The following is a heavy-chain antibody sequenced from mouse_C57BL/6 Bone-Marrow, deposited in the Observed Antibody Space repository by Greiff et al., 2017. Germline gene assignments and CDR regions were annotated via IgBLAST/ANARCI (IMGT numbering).Heavy chain of an antibody. V-gene: IGHV1-64*01. CDR3: AREGLCFYAMDY. D-gene: IGHD2-3*01. Sequence: VKLQPPGAELVKPGASVTLSCKASGYTFTSYWMHWVKQRPGQGLEWIGMIHPNSGSTNYNEKFKSKATLTVDKSSSTAYMQLSSLTSEDSAVYYCAREGLCFYAMDYWGQGTSVTVSS. J-gene: IGHJ4*01. CDR2: IHPNSGST. CDR1: GYTFTSYW.